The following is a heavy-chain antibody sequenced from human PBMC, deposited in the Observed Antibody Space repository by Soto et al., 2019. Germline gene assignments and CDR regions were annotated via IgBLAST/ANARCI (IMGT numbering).Heavy chain of an antibody. CDR2: IYYSGST. J-gene: IGHJ4*02. CDR3: ARTTDSSSWYQRRQWLAY. V-gene: IGHV4-59*01. CDR1: CGSISSYY. Sequence: KSSETLSLTCTVSCGSISSYYWSWIRQPPGKGLEWIGYIYYSGSTNYNPSLKSRVTISVDTSKNQFSLKLSSVTAADTAVYYCARTTDSSSWYQRRQWLAYWGQGTLVTVSS. D-gene: IGHD6-13*01.